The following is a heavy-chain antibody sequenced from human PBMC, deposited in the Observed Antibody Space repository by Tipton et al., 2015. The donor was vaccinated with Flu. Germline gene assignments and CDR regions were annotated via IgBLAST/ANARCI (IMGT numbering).Heavy chain of an antibody. J-gene: IGHJ4*02. CDR1: GGSISDYY. CDR3: AGDTIFGVAH. CDR2: SSGSSGHT. D-gene: IGHD3-3*01. Sequence: TLSLTCTVSGGSISDYYWSWIRQPPGKGLVWIAYSSGSSGHTNYNPSLKSRVTISVDTSKNQFSLKLSSVTAADTAVYYCAGDTIFGVAHWGQGTLVTVSS. V-gene: IGHV4-59*12.